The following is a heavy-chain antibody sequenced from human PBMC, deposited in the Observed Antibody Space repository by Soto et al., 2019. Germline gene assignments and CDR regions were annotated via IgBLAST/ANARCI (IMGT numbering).Heavy chain of an antibody. D-gene: IGHD2-15*01. CDR1: GFSLSNVRMG. J-gene: IGHJ4*02. V-gene: IGHV2-26*01. CDR2: IFSNDEK. Sequence: QVALKESGPVLVKPTETLTLTCTVSGFSLSNVRMGVSWIRQPPGRALEWLAHIFSNDEKSYSTSLQSRLTTYKDTTKTYVVVSMTRLDAADTYSCDRARVYIRASGFDDWGQGTLVTVSS. CDR3: ARVYIRASGFDD.